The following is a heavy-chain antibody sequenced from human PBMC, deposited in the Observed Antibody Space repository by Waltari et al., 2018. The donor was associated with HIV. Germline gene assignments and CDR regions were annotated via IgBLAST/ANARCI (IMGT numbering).Heavy chain of an antibody. J-gene: IGHJ4*02. Sequence: QSRAEVTEPGPSAKVSCSAQRYDLVSCGVRWGRQAPGHGLSWMGKIHMYYEKTIYNEDLQGRVTLSTDRSRNTVYMELRSLRPDDTAVYYRVKDREDYWDNSGRYYRGGPHLFDSWGPGTQVIVSP. D-gene: IGHD3-22*01. CDR1: RYDLVSCG. CDR3: VKDREDYWDNSGRYYRGGPHLFDS. V-gene: IGHV1-18*01. CDR2: IHMYYEKT.